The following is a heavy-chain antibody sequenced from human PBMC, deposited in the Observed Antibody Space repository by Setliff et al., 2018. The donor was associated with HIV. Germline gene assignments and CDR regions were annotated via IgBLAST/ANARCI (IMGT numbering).Heavy chain of an antibody. V-gene: IGHV4-4*08. Sequence: SETLSLTCSASGISINGYYWSWIRQSPRTRLEWIGYVSSIGNTNYNPSLKSRVTISMDTSKNQFSLQLNSVTAADMAVYFCARTRAPYFFDFWGQGAQVTVSS. D-gene: IGHD1-26*01. CDR1: GISINGYY. CDR3: ARTRAPYFFDF. J-gene: IGHJ4*02. CDR2: VSSIGNT.